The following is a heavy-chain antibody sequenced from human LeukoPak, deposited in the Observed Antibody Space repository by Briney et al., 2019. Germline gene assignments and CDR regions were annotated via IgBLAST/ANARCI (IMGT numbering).Heavy chain of an antibody. J-gene: IGHJ4*02. CDR2: IGTSSTTI. V-gene: IGHV3-48*02. Sequence: GGSLRLSCAASGFTFSSYTMNWVRQPPGKGLEWVSNIGTSSTTIYYADSVKGRFTISRDNAKNSLYLQMNSLRDDDTAVYYCARHWNHDYWGQGTLVPVSS. D-gene: IGHD1-1*01. CDR1: GFTFSSYT. CDR3: ARHWNHDY.